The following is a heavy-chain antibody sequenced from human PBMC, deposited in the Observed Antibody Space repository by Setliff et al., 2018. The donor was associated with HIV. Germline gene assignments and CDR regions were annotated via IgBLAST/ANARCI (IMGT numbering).Heavy chain of an antibody. J-gene: IGHJ3*01. CDR1: GYTFTDHY. Sequence: ASVKVSCKASGYTFTDHYLHWVRQAPGQALEWMGWFTPFNDNTNYAQKYRGRISITRDRSMSTAYMELSSLSSEDTGMYYCARSSRANEAFDVWGQGTMVTVSS. CDR2: FTPFNDNT. CDR3: ARSSRANEAFDV. V-gene: IGHV1-45*02.